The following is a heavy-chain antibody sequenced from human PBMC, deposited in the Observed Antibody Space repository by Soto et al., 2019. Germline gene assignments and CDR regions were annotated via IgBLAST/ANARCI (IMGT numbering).Heavy chain of an antibody. CDR3: ARSITYCGGDCYSSPAFAWFDP. J-gene: IGHJ5*02. CDR2: IIPIFGTA. Sequence: QVQLVQSGAAVKKPGSSVKVSCKASGGTFSSYAISWVRQAPGQGLEWMGGIIPIFGTANYAQKFQGRVTITADESTSTASMELSSLRSEDTAVYYCARSITYCGGDCYSSPAFAWFDPWGQGTLVTVSS. CDR1: GGTFSSYA. V-gene: IGHV1-69*12. D-gene: IGHD2-21*02.